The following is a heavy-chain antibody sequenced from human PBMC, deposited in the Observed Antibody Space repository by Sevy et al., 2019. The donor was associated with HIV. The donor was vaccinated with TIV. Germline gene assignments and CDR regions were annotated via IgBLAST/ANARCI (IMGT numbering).Heavy chain of an antibody. Sequence: GGSLRLSCAASGFTFSNYAMHWVRQAPGKGLEWVAVISYDGSNKYYADSVKGRFTISRDNSKNTLYLQMNSLRAEDTAVYYCAGSDAVEAGFDYWGQGTLVTVSS. CDR3: AGSDAVEAGFDY. V-gene: IGHV3-30*04. J-gene: IGHJ4*02. CDR2: ISYDGSNK. D-gene: IGHD2-15*01. CDR1: GFTFSNYA.